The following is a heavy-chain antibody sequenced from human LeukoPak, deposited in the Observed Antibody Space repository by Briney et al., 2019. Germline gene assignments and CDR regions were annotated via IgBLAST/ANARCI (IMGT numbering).Heavy chain of an antibody. CDR2: IIPIFGTA. CDR3: ARGTYITIFGVVIPWYFEH. CDR1: GGTFSSYA. D-gene: IGHD3-3*01. J-gene: IGHJ4*02. V-gene: IGHV1-69*05. Sequence: SVKVSCKASGGTFSSYAISWVRQAPGQGLEWMGRIIPIFGTANYAQKFQGRVTITTDESTSTAYMELSSLRSEDTAVYYCARGTYITIFGVVIPWYFEHRGQGTLVRVLS.